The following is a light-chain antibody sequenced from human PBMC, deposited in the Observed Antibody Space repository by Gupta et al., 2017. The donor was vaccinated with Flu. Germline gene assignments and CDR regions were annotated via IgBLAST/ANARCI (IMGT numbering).Light chain of an antibody. J-gene: IGKJ1*01. V-gene: IGKV3-15*01. CDR1: QSIRSN. Sequence: EAALLPSAATASVYSWERATLSCRASQSIRSNLAWYQQKPGQPPRLLIYGASTRATGIPARFSGSGSGTEFTLTISSLQSEDFAVYYCQQYNNWPPWTFGQGTKVEIK. CDR2: GAS. CDR3: QQYNNWPPWT.